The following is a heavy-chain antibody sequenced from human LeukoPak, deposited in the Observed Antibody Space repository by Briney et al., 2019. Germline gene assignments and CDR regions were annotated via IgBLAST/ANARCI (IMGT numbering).Heavy chain of an antibody. D-gene: IGHD2-2*01. Sequence: SETLSLTCTVSGGSISSGDYYWSWIRQPPGKGLEWIGYIYYNGSTYYNPSLKSRVTISVDTSKNQFSLKLSSVTAADTAVYYCASTNLVVPAAIPFDYWGQGTLVTVSS. CDR1: GGSISSGDYY. CDR2: IYYNGST. V-gene: IGHV4-30-4*01. J-gene: IGHJ4*02. CDR3: ASTNLVVPAAIPFDY.